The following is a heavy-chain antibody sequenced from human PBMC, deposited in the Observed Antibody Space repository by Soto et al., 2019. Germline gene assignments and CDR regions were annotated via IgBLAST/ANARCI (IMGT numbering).Heavy chain of an antibody. CDR3: VRDRRICFDP. V-gene: IGHV4-31*03. D-gene: IGHD2-2*01. CDR1: GGSVNSPGYY. CDR2: IYYSGAT. Sequence: QVQLQESGPGLVKPSQTLSLTCTVSGGSVNSPGYYWTWIRQNPEKGLEWIGYIYYSGATFYNTSLESRLTISLDTSKNQFSLDLFSVTAADTAVYYCVRDRRICFDPWGQGILVTVSS. J-gene: IGHJ5*02.